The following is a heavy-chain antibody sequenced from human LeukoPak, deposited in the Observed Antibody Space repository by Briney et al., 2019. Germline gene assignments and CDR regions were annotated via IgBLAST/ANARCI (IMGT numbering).Heavy chain of an antibody. CDR2: IYYSGST. CDR3: ARLGSSGYYGMDV. D-gene: IGHD3-22*01. CDR1: GGSISSSSYY. Sequence: SETLSLTCTVSGGSISSSSYYWGWLRQPPGEGLEWIGSIYYSGSTYYNPSLKSPVSISVDTSKNQFYLKLSSVTAADTAVYYCARLGSSGYYGMDVWGQGTTVTVSS. J-gene: IGHJ6*02. V-gene: IGHV4-39*01.